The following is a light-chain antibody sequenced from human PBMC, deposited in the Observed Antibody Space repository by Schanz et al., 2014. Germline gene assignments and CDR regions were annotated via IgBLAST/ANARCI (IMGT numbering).Light chain of an antibody. J-gene: IGLJ3*02. Sequence: QSALTQPRSVSGSPGQSVTISCTGVSSDAGGFTYVSWYQQYPGKAPKLLIYDVIKRPSGVSNRFSGSKSGNTASLTISGLQAEDEADYYCCSYAGSSTWVFGGGTKLTVL. V-gene: IGLV2-11*01. CDR2: DVI. CDR1: SSDAGGFTY. CDR3: CSYAGSSTWV.